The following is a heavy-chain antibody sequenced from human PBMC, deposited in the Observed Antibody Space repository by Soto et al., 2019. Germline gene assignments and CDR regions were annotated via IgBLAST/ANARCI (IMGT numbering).Heavy chain of an antibody. D-gene: IGHD2-8*01. V-gene: IGHV3-33*01. Sequence: QVQLVESGGGVVQPGTSLRLSCAASGFSFSNHSMHWVRQAPGKGLEWLAVIWSDGNHKFYADSLKGRFTISRDTSTNTLSLQMDSLGAEDTAVYYCVREGPISGTNPFDVWGQGTMVTVSS. J-gene: IGHJ3*01. CDR3: VREGPISGTNPFDV. CDR1: GFSFSNHS. CDR2: IWSDGNHK.